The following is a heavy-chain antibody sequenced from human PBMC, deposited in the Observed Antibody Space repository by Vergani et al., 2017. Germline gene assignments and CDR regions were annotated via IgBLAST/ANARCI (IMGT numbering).Heavy chain of an antibody. J-gene: IGHJ4*02. CDR3: AREGYSSADY. V-gene: IGHV3-30-3*01. Sequence: QVQLVESGGGVVQTGRSLRLSCAASGFTFSSYAMHWVRQAPGKGLEWVAVISDDGSNKYYADSGKGRFTISRDNSKNTLYLQMNSLRAEDTAVYYCAREGYSSADYWGQGTLVTVSS. CDR2: ISDDGSNK. D-gene: IGHD6-19*01. CDR1: GFTFSSYA.